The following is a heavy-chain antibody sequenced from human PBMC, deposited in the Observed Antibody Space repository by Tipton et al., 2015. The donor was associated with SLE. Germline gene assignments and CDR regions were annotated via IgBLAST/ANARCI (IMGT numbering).Heavy chain of an antibody. CDR2: VYDSGNT. CDR3: ARVRYFYHSSGYNPAFDH. D-gene: IGHD3-22*01. J-gene: IGHJ4*02. V-gene: IGHV4-59*01. CDR1: GTSISSDY. Sequence: TLSLTCTVSGTSISSDYWSWIRQPPGKELEWIGYVYDSGNTNYKTSLKNRVSISMHTSNNQFSLELNSVTTADTAVYYCARVRYFYHSSGYNPAFDHWGQGTLVTVS.